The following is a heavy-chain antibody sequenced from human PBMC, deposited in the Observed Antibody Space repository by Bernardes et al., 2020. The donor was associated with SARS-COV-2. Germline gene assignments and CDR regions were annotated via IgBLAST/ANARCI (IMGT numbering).Heavy chain of an antibody. CDR2: ICCDGSCA. V-gene: IGHV3-43*01. Sequence: GGSLRLSCAASGFTFNDYTMHCVLQAPVNGLQWVSLICCDGSCAYYADSVKGRFTISRDNSKQSLYLQINSLITEDSALYYCLKDLNLGSYSLHAFYGVDGWGPGTTLTVAS. D-gene: IGHD1-26*01. CDR1: GFTFNDYT. CDR3: LKDLNLGSYSLHAFYGVDG. J-gene: IGHJ6*02.